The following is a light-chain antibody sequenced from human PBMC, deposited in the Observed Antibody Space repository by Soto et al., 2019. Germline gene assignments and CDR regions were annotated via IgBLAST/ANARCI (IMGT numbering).Light chain of an antibody. J-gene: IGKJ1*01. CDR1: QSISSW. Sequence: DIQMTQSPSTLSASVGDRFTITCRASQSISSWLAWYQQKPGKSPKLLIYKESSLESGVPSRFSGSGSGTEFTLTISSLQPDDFATYYCQQYNSYWTVGQGTKVEIK. CDR3: QQYNSYWT. CDR2: KES. V-gene: IGKV1-5*03.